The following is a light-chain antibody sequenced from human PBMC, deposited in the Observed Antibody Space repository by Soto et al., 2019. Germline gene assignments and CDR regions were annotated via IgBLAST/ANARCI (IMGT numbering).Light chain of an antibody. CDR1: QSVSSTS. CDR3: QHSANSPPST. J-gene: IGKJ1*01. CDR2: GAS. V-gene: IGKV3-20*01. Sequence: EIVLTQSPGTMSFYPGERATLSCRTSQSVSSTSLAWYQQTPGQAPRLLIYGASNRATGIPDMFSGSGSGTNFTLSISRLEPEDFAVYYCQHSANSPPSTFGQGTTVEI.